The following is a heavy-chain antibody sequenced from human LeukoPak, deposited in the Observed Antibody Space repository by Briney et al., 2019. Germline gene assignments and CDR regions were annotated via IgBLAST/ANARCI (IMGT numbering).Heavy chain of an antibody. D-gene: IGHD5-18*01. Sequence: PETLSLTCTVSGYSISSEYFWGCIPQPPGKGVEGFATIYHSGSTSYNPSLKSRVTISVDTSKNQFSLKLSSVTAADTAVYCCARAPIQLWSYYFDYWGQGTLVTVSS. CDR1: GYSISSEYF. CDR2: IYHSGST. J-gene: IGHJ4*02. V-gene: IGHV4-38-2*02. CDR3: ARAPIQLWSYYFDY.